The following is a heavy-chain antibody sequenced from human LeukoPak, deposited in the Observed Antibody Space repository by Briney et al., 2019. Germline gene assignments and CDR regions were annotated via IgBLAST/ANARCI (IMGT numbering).Heavy chain of an antibody. CDR2: IKQDGSEK. CDR3: ASEAVAGTLDY. D-gene: IGHD6-19*01. Sequence: GGSLRLSCAASGFTFSSYWMSWVRQAPGKGLEWVANIKQDGSEKYYVDSVKGRFTISRDNAKNSLYLQMNSLRAEDTAVYYCASEAVAGTLDYWGQGTLVTVSS. CDR1: GFTFSSYW. J-gene: IGHJ4*02. V-gene: IGHV3-7*01.